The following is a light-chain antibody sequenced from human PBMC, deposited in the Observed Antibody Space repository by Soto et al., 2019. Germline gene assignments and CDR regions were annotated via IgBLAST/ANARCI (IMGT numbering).Light chain of an antibody. CDR1: QSISSW. J-gene: IGKJ5*01. CDR3: QQYSSYPTT. V-gene: IGKV1-5*03. Sequence: DFQMTRAPSTLSASVGDRVTITCRASQSISSWLAWYQQKPGKAPKLLIYKASSLESGVPSRFSGSGSGTEFTLTISSLQPDDFATYYCQQYSSYPTTFGQGTRLEIK. CDR2: KAS.